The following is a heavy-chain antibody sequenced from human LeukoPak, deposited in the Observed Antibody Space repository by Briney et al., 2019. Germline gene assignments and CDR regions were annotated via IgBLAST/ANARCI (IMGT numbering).Heavy chain of an antibody. D-gene: IGHD6-19*01. CDR2: IKPDGSGK. V-gene: IGHV3-7*01. Sequence: GGSLRLSCAASGFAFSSYWMTWVRQAPGKGLEWVANIKPDGSGKNYVDSVKGRFTTSRDNAKNSLYLQMKGLRVEDTAVYYCSSQPAVLDLDCWGQGALVTVS. CDR3: SSQPAVLDLDC. CDR1: GFAFSSYW. J-gene: IGHJ4*02.